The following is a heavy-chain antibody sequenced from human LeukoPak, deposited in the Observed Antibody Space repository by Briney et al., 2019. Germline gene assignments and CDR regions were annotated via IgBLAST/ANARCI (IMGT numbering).Heavy chain of an antibody. Sequence: SETLSLTCAVYGGSFSGYYWSWIRQPPGKGPEWIGEINHSGSTNYNPSLKSRVTISVDTSKNQFSLKLSSVTAADTAVYYCAREAHSSSWNSIDYWGQGTLVTVSS. D-gene: IGHD6-13*01. J-gene: IGHJ4*02. CDR1: GGSFSGYY. V-gene: IGHV4-34*01. CDR2: INHSGST. CDR3: AREAHSSSWNSIDY.